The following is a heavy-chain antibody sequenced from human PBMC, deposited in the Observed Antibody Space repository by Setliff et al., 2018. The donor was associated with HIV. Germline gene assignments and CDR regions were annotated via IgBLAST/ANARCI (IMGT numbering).Heavy chain of an antibody. Sequence: SETLSLTCDVYGGSFSGYYWSWIRQPPGKGLEWIGYIYYTGSTTYNPSLKSRVTMSGDTSKNKVSLKLRSVSAADTAVYYCARTRGYSLYYFDYWGQGTLVTVSS. CDR2: IYYTGST. J-gene: IGHJ4*02. D-gene: IGHD5-18*01. V-gene: IGHV4-59*01. CDR1: GGSFSGYY. CDR3: ARTRGYSLYYFDY.